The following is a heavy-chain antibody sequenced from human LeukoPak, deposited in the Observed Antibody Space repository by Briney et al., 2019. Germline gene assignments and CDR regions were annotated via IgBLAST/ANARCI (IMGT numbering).Heavy chain of an antibody. J-gene: IGHJ5*02. CDR1: GYSFTSYW. V-gene: IGHV5-51*01. D-gene: IGHD4-17*01. CDR2: IYPGDSDT. CDR3: ARHTDYGDYGNWFDP. Sequence: GESLKISCKGSGYSFTSYWIGWVRQMPGKGLEWMGIIYPGDSDTRYSPSFQGRVTISADKSISTAYLQWSSLKASDTAMYYCARHTDYGDYGNWFDPWGQGTLVTVSS.